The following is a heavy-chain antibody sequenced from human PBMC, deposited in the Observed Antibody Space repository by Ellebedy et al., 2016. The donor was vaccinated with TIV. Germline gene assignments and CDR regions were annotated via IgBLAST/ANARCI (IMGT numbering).Heavy chain of an antibody. CDR3: ARGVGGAGYYYYGMDV. V-gene: IGHV1-69*13. D-gene: IGHD3-16*01. CDR2: IIPIFGTA. Sequence: AASVKVSCKASGGTFSSYAISWVRQAPGQGLEWMGGIIPIFGTANYAQKFQGRVTITADESTSTACMELSSLRSEDTAVYYCARGVGGAGYYYYGMDVWGQGTTVTVSS. CDR1: GGTFSSYA. J-gene: IGHJ6*02.